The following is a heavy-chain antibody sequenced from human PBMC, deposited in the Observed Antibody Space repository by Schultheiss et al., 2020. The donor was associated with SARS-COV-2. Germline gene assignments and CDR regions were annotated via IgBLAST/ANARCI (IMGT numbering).Heavy chain of an antibody. J-gene: IGHJ4*02. V-gene: IGHV1-2*02. CDR2: INPNSGGT. Sequence: ASVKVSCKASGGTFSSYTISWVRQAPGQGLEWMGWINPNSGGTNYAQKFQGRVTMTRDTSISTAYMELSRLRSDDTAVYYCARGIPLGGYGFFDYWGQGTLVTVSS. CDR1: GGTFSSYT. D-gene: IGHD5-12*01. CDR3: ARGIPLGGYGFFDY.